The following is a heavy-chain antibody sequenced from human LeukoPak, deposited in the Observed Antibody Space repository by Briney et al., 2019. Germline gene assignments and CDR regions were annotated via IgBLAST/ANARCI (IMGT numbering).Heavy chain of an antibody. CDR2: IKQDGSEK. D-gene: IGHD5-24*01. CDR3: ARRGGGYNPFDY. CDR1: GFTFSNYW. V-gene: IGHV3-7*01. Sequence: GRSLRLSCAASGFTFSNYWMSWVRQAPGKGLEWVGNIKQDGSEKYYVDSVKGRFTISRDNAKNSLYLQMNSLRAEDTAVYYCARRGGGYNPFDYWGQGTLVNVSS. J-gene: IGHJ4*02.